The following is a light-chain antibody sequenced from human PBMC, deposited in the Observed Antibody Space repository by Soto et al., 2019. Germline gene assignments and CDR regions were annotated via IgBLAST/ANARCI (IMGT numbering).Light chain of an antibody. V-gene: IGKV3-11*01. CDR1: QSVSRY. J-gene: IGKJ4*01. Sequence: DIVLTQSPATLSLSPGERATLSCRASQSVSRYLAWYQQNPGQAPRLLIYDASNRATGIPARFSGSGSGTDFTLTISSLEPEDFAVYYCQQRSDWPSTFGGGTKVEI. CDR2: DAS. CDR3: QQRSDWPST.